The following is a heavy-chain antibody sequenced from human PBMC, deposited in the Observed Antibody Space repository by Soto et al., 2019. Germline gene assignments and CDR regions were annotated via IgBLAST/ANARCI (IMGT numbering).Heavy chain of an antibody. CDR3: ANMNRDSGYYYGMDV. D-gene: IGHD1-26*01. CDR1: GFTFSSYA. CDR2: ISGSGGST. V-gene: IGHV3-23*01. Sequence: GGSLRLSCAASGFTFSSYAMSWVRQAPGKGLEWVSAISGSGGSTYYADSVKGRFTISRDNSKNTLYLQMNSLRAEDTAVYYCANMNRDSGYYYGMDVWGQGTTVTVSS. J-gene: IGHJ6*02.